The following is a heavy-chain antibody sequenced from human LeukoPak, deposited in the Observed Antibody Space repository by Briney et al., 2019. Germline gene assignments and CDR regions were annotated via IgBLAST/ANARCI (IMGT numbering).Heavy chain of an antibody. CDR1: GYTYTGYY. Sequence: ASVKVSCKASGYTYTGYYMHWVRQATGQGLEWMGWINPNSGGTNYAQKFQGRVTMTRDTSISTAYMELSRLRSDDTAVYYCARGGWGLSLAYYFDYWGQGTLVTVSS. CDR3: ARGGWGLSLAYYFDY. V-gene: IGHV1-2*02. D-gene: IGHD7-27*01. CDR2: INPNSGGT. J-gene: IGHJ4*02.